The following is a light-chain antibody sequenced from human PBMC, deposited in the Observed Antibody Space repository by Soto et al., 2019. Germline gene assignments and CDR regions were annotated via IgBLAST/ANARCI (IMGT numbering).Light chain of an antibody. CDR1: QSVSSSY. J-gene: IGKJ1*01. CDR3: QQYGSSRRT. V-gene: IGKV3-20*01. CDR2: GAS. Sequence: ENVLTQYPGTLSLYPGERATLSCRASQSVSSSYLAWYQQKPGQAPRLLIYGASSRATGIPDRFSGSGSGTDFTLTISRLEPEDFAVYYCQQYGSSRRTFGQGTKVDI.